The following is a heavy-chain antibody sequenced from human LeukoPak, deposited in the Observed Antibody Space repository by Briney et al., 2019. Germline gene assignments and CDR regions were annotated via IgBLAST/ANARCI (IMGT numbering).Heavy chain of an antibody. CDR3: ARPGRYCSGGSCYGWVDP. CDR1: GYTFTSYG. CDR2: ISAYNGNT. V-gene: IGHV1-18*01. Sequence: ASVKVSCKASGYTFTSYGISWVRQAPGQGLEWMGWISAYNGNTNYAQKLQGRVTMTTDTSTSTAYMELRSLRSDDTAVYYCARPGRYCSGGSCYGWVDPWGQGTLVTVSS. J-gene: IGHJ5*02. D-gene: IGHD2-15*01.